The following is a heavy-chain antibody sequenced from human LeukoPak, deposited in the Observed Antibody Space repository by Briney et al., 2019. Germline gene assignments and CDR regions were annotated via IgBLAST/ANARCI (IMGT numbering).Heavy chain of an antibody. CDR1: GFTFSSYG. CDR2: IWYDGSNK. CDR3: ARDWHYAMDV. V-gene: IGHV3-33*01. Sequence: GGSLRLSCAASGFTFSSYGMHWVRQAPGKGLEWVAVIWYDGSNKYYADSVKGRFTISRDNSKDTLYLQMNSLRGEDTAVYFCARDWHYAMDVWGQGTTVTVSS. J-gene: IGHJ6*02.